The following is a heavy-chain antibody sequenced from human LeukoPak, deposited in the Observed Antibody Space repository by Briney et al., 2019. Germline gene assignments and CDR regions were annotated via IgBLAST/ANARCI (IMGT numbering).Heavy chain of an antibody. CDR1: GFTFSGYW. D-gene: IGHD4-17*01. Sequence: GGSLRLSCAASGFTFSGYWMSWVRQAPGKGLEWVANINKDGSERYNVDSVKGRFTISRDNANKSLYLQMNSLRAEDTSVYYCARESKGRSKIDYWGQGALVTVSS. V-gene: IGHV3-7*01. CDR3: ARESKGRSKIDY. J-gene: IGHJ4*02. CDR2: INKDGSER.